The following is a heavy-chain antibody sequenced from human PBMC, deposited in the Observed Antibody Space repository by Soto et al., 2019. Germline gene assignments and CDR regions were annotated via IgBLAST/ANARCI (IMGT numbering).Heavy chain of an antibody. CDR2: ISYDGSNK. CDR3: AKDRGGSYPESYYYYGMDV. Sequence: PGGSLRLSCAASGFTFSAYGMHWVRQAPGKGLEWVAVISYDGSNKYYADSGKGRFTLSRDNSKNTQFLQMNSLRAEDTAVYYCAKDRGGSYPESYYYYGMDVWGQGTTVTVSS. D-gene: IGHD1-26*01. CDR1: GFTFSAYG. J-gene: IGHJ6*02. V-gene: IGHV3-30*18.